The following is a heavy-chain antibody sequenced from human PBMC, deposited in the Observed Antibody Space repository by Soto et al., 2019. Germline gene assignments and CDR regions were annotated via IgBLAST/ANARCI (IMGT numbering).Heavy chain of an antibody. J-gene: IGHJ4*02. V-gene: IGHV4-59*08. CDR2: ISYSGST. Sequence: QVQLQESGPGLVKPSETLSLTCTVSGGSISTYYWSWIRQPPGKGLEWIGYISYSGSTNYNPSLKSRVTISVDTSKNHFSLKLSSVTAADTAVYYCARRVRFSNTWYYFDYWGQGILVTVSS. D-gene: IGHD6-13*01. CDR3: ARRVRFSNTWYYFDY. CDR1: GGSISTYY.